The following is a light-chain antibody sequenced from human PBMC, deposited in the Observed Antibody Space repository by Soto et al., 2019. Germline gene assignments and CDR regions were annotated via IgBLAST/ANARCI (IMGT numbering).Light chain of an antibody. CDR3: ISYARSKSLV. CDR1: SSDVGGYDY. CDR2: EVS. J-gene: IGLJ2*01. Sequence: QSALTQPASVSGSPGQSITISCTGTSSDVGGYDYVSWYQQHPDKAPKLMIYEVSNRPSGVSHRFSGSKSGNTASLTISGLQAEYEADYSCISYARSKSLVFGGGTKLTVL. V-gene: IGLV2-14*01.